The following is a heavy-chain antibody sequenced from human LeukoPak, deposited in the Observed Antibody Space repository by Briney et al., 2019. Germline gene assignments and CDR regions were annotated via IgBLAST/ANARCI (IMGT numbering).Heavy chain of an antibody. J-gene: IGHJ6*03. CDR1: GFTFSSYG. Sequence: GGSLRLSCAASGFTFSSYGMHWVRQAPGKGLEWVAVISYDGSNKYYADSVKGRFTISRDNSKNTLYLQMNSLRAEDTAVYYCAREVYYYMDVWGKGTTVTISS. CDR2: ISYDGSNK. V-gene: IGHV3-30*03. CDR3: AREVYYYMDV.